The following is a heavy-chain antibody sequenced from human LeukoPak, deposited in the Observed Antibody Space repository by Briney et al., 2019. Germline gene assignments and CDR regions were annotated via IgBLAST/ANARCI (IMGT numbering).Heavy chain of an antibody. CDR1: GYTFSSNY. Sequence: GASVKVSCKASGYTFSSNYMHWVRQAPGQGLEWMGWINPNSGGTNYAQKFQGRVTMTRDTSISTAYMELSRLRSDDTAVYYCARDTSGYEPPDYWGQGTLVTVSS. V-gene: IGHV1-2*02. D-gene: IGHD5-12*01. J-gene: IGHJ4*02. CDR3: ARDTSGYEPPDY. CDR2: INPNSGGT.